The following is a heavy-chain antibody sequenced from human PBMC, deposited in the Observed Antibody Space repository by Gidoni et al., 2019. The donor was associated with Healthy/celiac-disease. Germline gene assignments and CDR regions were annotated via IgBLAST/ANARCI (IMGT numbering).Heavy chain of an antibody. D-gene: IGHD3-3*01. Sequence: QVQLQQWGAGLLKPSETLSLTCAVYGGSFSGYYWSWTRQPPGKGLEWIGEINHSGSTNYNPSLKSRVTISVDTSKNQFSLKLSSVTAADTAVYYCARGYYDFWSGYYNNPYYYGMDVWGQGTTVTVSS. CDR2: INHSGST. J-gene: IGHJ6*02. CDR1: GGSFSGYY. CDR3: ARGYYDFWSGYYNNPYYYGMDV. V-gene: IGHV4-34*01.